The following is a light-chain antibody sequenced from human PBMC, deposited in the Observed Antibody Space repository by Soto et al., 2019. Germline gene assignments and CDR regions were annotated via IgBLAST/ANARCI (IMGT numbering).Light chain of an antibody. CDR2: AAS. Sequence: DIQMTQSPSSLSASVGDRVIITCRASQTISTYLNWYQQKPGKAPKLLIYAASSLQSGVPSRFSGSGSGADFTLTISSLQPEDFAPYYCQQSLTIPYIFGQGTKLEIK. V-gene: IGKV1-39*01. CDR1: QTISTY. J-gene: IGKJ2*01. CDR3: QQSLTIPYI.